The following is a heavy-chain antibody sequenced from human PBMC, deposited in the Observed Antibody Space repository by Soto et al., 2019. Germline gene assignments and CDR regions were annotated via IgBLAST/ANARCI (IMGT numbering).Heavy chain of an antibody. CDR1: GYTFTSYG. CDR2: ISAYNGNT. D-gene: IGHD3-3*01. V-gene: IGHV1-18*01. Sequence: ASVKVSCEASGYTFTSYGISWVRQAPEQGLEWMGWISAYNGNTNYAQKLQGRVTMTTDTSTSTAYMELRSLRSDDTAVYYCARVITIFGRGFDPWGQGTLVTVSS. J-gene: IGHJ5*02. CDR3: ARVITIFGRGFDP.